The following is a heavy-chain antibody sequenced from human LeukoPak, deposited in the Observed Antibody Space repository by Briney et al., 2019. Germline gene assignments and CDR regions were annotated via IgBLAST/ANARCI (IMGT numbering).Heavy chain of an antibody. D-gene: IGHD5-24*01. V-gene: IGHV4-59*01. CDR2: IYYSGST. J-gene: IGHJ4*02. CDR1: GGSISSYY. Sequence: SETLSLTCTVSGGSISSYYWSWIRQPPGKGLEWIGYIYYSGSTNYNPSLKSRVTISVDTSKNQFSLKLSSVTAADTAVYYCARVGRYGYNLEYYDYWGQGTLVTVSS. CDR3: ARVGRYGYNLEYYDY.